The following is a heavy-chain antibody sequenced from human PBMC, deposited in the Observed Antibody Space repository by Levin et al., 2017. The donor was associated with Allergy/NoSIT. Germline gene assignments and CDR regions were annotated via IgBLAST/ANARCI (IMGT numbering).Heavy chain of an antibody. V-gene: IGHV3-7*04. CDR3: ARVETHSPYNSGWPRDY. J-gene: IGHJ4*02. D-gene: IGHD6-19*01. CDR1: GFTFSSYW. CDR2: IKQDGSEK. Sequence: GESLKISCAASGFTFSSYWMNWVRQAPGKGLEWVANIKQDGSEKYYVDSVKGRFTISRDNAKNSLYLQMNSLRDEDTAVYYCARVETHSPYNSGWPRDYWGQGTLVTVSS.